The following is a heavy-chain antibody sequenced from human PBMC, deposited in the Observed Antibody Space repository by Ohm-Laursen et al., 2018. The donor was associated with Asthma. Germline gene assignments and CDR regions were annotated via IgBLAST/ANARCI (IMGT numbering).Heavy chain of an antibody. CDR2: IWYDGSNK. D-gene: IGHD4-17*01. V-gene: IGHV3-33*01. Sequence: SLRLSCAASGFTFSSYGMHWVRQAPGKGLEWVAVIWYDGSNKYYADSVKGRFTISRDNSKNTLYLQMNSPRAEDTAVYYCARDLGYGDLLDYWGQGTLVTVSS. CDR3: ARDLGYGDLLDY. J-gene: IGHJ4*02. CDR1: GFTFSSYG.